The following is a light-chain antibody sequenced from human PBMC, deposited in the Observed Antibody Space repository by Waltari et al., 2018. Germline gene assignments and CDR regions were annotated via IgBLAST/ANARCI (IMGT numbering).Light chain of an antibody. CDR3: QQRRTWPLT. CDR1: QSVRTF. CDR2: DAS. J-gene: IGKJ4*01. Sequence: EVVLTQSPAILSLSPGERATLSCKASQSVRTFVAWYQQKPGQAPRLLIYDASNTATGIPARFSGSGSGTDFTLTISSLEPEDFAVYYCQQRRTWPLTFGGGTTVEI. V-gene: IGKV3-11*01.